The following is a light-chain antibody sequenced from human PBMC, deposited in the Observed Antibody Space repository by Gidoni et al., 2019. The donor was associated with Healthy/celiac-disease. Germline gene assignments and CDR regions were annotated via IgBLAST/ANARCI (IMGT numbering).Light chain of an antibody. CDR1: KSVSSN. V-gene: IGKV3-15*01. CDR2: GAS. CDR3: QQYNNWPPWT. J-gene: IGKJ1*01. Sequence: EIVMTHSPATLSVTPGERATLSCRASKSVSSNLAWYQQKPGQAPRLLIYGASTRATGIPSRFSGSGSGTESTLTISSLQSEDFAVYYCQQYNNWPPWTFXXXTKVEIK.